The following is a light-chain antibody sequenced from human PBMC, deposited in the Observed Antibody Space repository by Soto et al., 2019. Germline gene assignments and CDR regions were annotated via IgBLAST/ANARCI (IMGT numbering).Light chain of an antibody. Sequence: DIQMTQSPSSLSASVGDRVTITCRASQTITNCLNWYQHKPGKAPKLLIYAASSLQSGVPSRFSGSGSGTDFTLTISSLQPEDFATYYCQQSYSTPRTFGQGTKVDIK. CDR1: QTITNC. CDR2: AAS. CDR3: QQSYSTPRT. V-gene: IGKV1-39*01. J-gene: IGKJ1*01.